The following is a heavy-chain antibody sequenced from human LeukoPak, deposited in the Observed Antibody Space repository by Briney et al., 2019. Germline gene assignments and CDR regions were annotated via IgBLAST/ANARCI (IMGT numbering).Heavy chain of an antibody. CDR3: VRDTSGPDY. CDR1: GFTFSSYS. D-gene: IGHD5-12*01. J-gene: IGHJ4*02. CDR2: IKEDATEK. V-gene: IGHV3-7*01. Sequence: PGGSLRLSCAASGFTFSSYSMNWVRQAPGKGLEWVANIKEDATEKYYLDSVKGRFTISRDNAKNSLHLQMNSLRVEDTAAYYCVRDTSGPDYWGQGTLVTVSS.